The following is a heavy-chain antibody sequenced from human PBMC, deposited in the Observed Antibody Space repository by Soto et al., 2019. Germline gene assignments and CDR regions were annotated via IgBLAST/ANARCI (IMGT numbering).Heavy chain of an antibody. J-gene: IGHJ4*02. Sequence: SETLSLTCTVSGGSISSSSYYWGWIRQPPGKGLEWIGSIYYSGSTYYNPSLKSRVTISVDTSKNQFSLKLSSVTAADTAVYYCARQNGGAAAGKDYFDYWGQGTLVTVSS. V-gene: IGHV4-39*01. CDR3: ARQNGGAAAGKDYFDY. D-gene: IGHD6-13*01. CDR2: IYYSGST. CDR1: GGSISSSSYY.